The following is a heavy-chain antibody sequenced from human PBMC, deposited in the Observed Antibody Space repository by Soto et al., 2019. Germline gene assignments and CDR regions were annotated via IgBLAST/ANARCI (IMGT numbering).Heavy chain of an antibody. CDR1: GGTFSSYA. CDR3: ERPPSHYYCSGMDV. D-gene: IGHD7-27*01. Sequence: QVQLVQSGAEVKKPGSSVKVSCKASGGTFSSYAISWVRQAPGQGLEWMGGIIPIFGTADYAQKFQGRVTITAGESTSTASMDLSSLRSEDPAVYYCERPPSHYYCSGMDVWGQGTTVTVSS. CDR2: IIPIFGTA. J-gene: IGHJ6*02. V-gene: IGHV1-69*12.